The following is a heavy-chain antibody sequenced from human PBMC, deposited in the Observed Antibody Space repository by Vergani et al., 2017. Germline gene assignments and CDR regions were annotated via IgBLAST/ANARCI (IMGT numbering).Heavy chain of an antibody. CDR1: GFMFRNYG. CDR2: IKRDGTET. Sequence: VQLVESGGSVVQPGGSLRLSCVASGFMFRNYGMHWVRQAPGKGLEWVASIKRDGTETFYVDSVKGRFTISRDNAKTTLYLQMNSLRDEDRGFYYCARISGGSAPYLHYWGQGTLVTVAS. V-gene: IGHV3-7*01. D-gene: IGHD2-15*01. CDR3: ARISGGSAPYLHY. J-gene: IGHJ1*01.